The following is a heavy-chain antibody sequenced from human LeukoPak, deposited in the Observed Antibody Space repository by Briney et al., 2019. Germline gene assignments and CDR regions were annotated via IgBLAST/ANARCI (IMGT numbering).Heavy chain of an antibody. J-gene: IGHJ4*02. D-gene: IGHD2-21*02. Sequence: ASETLSLTCAVYGGSFGGYYWSWIRQPPGKGLEWIGEINHSGSTNYNPSLKSRVTISVDTSKNQFSLKLSSVTAADTAVYYCAGGEVVTALDYWGQGTLVTVSS. CDR1: GGSFGGYY. CDR3: AGGEVVTALDY. V-gene: IGHV4-34*01. CDR2: INHSGST.